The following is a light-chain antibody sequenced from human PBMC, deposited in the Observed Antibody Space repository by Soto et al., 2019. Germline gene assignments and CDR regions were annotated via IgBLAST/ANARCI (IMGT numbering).Light chain of an antibody. Sequence: EIVMTQFPATLSVSPGERATLSCRASQSVSSKLAWHQQKPGQAPRLLIYDASNRATGIPARFSGSGFGTDFTLTISSLEPEDFAVYYCHHRGNGITFGQGTRLEIK. CDR2: DAS. CDR1: QSVSSK. CDR3: HHRGNGIT. V-gene: IGKV3-11*01. J-gene: IGKJ5*01.